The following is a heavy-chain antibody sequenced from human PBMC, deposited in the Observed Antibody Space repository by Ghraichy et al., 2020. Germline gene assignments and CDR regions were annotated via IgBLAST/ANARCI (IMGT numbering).Heavy chain of an antibody. CDR2: ISGYNGNT. Sequence: ASVKVSCKASGYTFTSYGLNWVRQAPGQGLEWMGWISGYNGNTNYAQKFQGRVTMTTDTSTRTAYMELRSLRSDDTGVYYCARELECSGTICRLNWFDPWGQGTLVTGSS. CDR1: GYTFTSYG. D-gene: IGHD1-14*01. J-gene: IGHJ5*02. V-gene: IGHV1-18*04. CDR3: ARELECSGTICRLNWFDP.